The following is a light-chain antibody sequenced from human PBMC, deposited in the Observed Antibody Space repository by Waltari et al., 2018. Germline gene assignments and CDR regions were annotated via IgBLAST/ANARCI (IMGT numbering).Light chain of an antibody. Sequence: EIVLTQSPATLSVSPGERATLSCRASQSVSSNLAWYQHKPGQPPSLLNYGASTRATGMPARFSGSGSGTEFTLTISSLQSEDFAVYYCQQYNSWPPRYTFGQGTNLESK. V-gene: IGKV3-15*01. CDR2: GAS. J-gene: IGKJ2*01. CDR1: QSVSSN. CDR3: QQYNSWPPRYT.